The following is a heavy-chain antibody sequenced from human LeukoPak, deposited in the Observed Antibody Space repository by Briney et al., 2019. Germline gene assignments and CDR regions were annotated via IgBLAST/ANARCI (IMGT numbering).Heavy chain of an antibody. D-gene: IGHD4-23*01. CDR1: GFTVSSNY. J-gene: IGHJ4*02. CDR3: ARDLRSDDYGGTH. CDR2: IYSGGST. Sequence: PGGSLRLSCAASGFTVSSNYMSWVRQAPGKGLEWGSVIYSGGSTYYADSVKGGFTIPRDNSKNTLYLQMNSLRAEDTAVYYCARDLRSDDYGGTHWGQGTLVTVSS. V-gene: IGHV3-53*01.